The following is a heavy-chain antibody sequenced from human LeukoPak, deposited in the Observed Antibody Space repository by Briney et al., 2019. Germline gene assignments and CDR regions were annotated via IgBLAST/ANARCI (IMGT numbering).Heavy chain of an antibody. Sequence: GGSLRLSCAASGFTFSSYAMSWVRQAPGKGLEWVSAISGSGGSTYYADSVKGRFTISRDNSKNTLYLQMNSLRAEDTAVYYCAKSPEYSSGWYYFDYWGQGTQVTVSS. D-gene: IGHD6-19*01. CDR1: GFTFSSYA. CDR3: AKSPEYSSGWYYFDY. J-gene: IGHJ4*02. CDR2: ISGSGGST. V-gene: IGHV3-23*01.